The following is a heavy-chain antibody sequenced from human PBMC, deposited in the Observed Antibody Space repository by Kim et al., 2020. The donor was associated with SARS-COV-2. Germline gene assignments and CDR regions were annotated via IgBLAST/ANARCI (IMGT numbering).Heavy chain of an antibody. CDR3: AGSGYLWYYFDY. J-gene: IGHJ4*02. Sequence: SETLSLTCAVYGGSFSGYYWSWIRQPPGKGLEWIGEINHSGSTNYNPSLKSRVTISVDTSKNQFSLKLTSVTAADTAVYYCAGSGYLWYYFDYCVPGPLV. D-gene: IGHD3-22*01. CDR1: GGSFSGYY. CDR2: INHSGST. V-gene: IGHV4-34*01.